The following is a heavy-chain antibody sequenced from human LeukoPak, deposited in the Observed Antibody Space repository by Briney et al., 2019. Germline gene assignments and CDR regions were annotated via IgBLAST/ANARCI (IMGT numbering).Heavy chain of an antibody. CDR1: GFTFSSYA. CDR2: ISYDGGNK. CDR3: ARDRPYYYYYMDV. Sequence: GGSLRLSCAASGFTFSSYAMHWVRQAPGKGLEWVAVISYDGGNKYYADSVKGRFTISRDNSKNTLYLQMNSLRAEDTAVYYCARDRPYYYYYMDVWGKGTTVTVSS. J-gene: IGHJ6*03. V-gene: IGHV3-30*01.